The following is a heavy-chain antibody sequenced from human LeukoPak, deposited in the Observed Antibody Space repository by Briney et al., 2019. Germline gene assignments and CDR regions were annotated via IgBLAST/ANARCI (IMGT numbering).Heavy chain of an antibody. CDR3: AREKVEGANWFDP. V-gene: IGHV1-2*02. D-gene: IGHD2-15*01. Sequence: GASVKVSCKASGCTFTGYYMHWVRQAPGQGLEWMGWINPNSGGTNYAQKFQGRVTMTRDTSISTAYMELSRLRSDDTAVYYCAREKVEGANWFDPWGQGTLVTVFS. J-gene: IGHJ5*02. CDR1: GCTFTGYY. CDR2: INPNSGGT.